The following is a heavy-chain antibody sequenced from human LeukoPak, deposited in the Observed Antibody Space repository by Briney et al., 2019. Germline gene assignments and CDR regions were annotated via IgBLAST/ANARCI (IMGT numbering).Heavy chain of an antibody. Sequence: PSETLSLTCTVSGGSISSYYWSWIRQPPGKGLEWIGYIYYSGSTNYNPSLKSRVTISVDTSKNQFSLKLSSVTAADTAVYYCARDGGIYYFDYWGQGTLVTVSS. CDR2: IYYSGST. CDR1: GGSISSYY. CDR3: ARDGGIYYFDY. D-gene: IGHD3-3*01. V-gene: IGHV4-59*12. J-gene: IGHJ4*02.